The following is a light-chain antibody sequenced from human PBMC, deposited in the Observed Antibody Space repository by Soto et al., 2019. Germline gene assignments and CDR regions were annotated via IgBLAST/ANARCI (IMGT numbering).Light chain of an antibody. CDR2: NND. V-gene: IGLV1-44*01. CDR3: AAWDGSLNGWV. J-gene: IGLJ3*02. CDR1: NSNIGSNT. Sequence: QSVLTQAPSASGTPGQRVTISCSGSNSNIGSNTVSWYQQVPGTAPKVLIYNNDQRPSGVPDRLSGSKSGTSASLAIGGLQSEDEADYYCAAWDGSLNGWVFCGGTKVTVL.